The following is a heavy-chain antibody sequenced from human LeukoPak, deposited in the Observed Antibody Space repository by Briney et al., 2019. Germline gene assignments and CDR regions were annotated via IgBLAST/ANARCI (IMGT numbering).Heavy chain of an antibody. CDR2: ISGSCGST. CDR3: VKDLRALGATKNYYYSYMDV. V-gene: IGHV3-23*01. CDR1: GFTFSSYA. J-gene: IGHJ6*03. Sequence: PGGSLRLSCAASGFTFSSYAMSWVRQAPGKGLEWVSAISGSCGSTYYADSVKGRFTISRDNSKNALLLQMNSLRAEDTAVYYCVKDLRALGATKNYYYSYMDVWGKGTTVTVSS. D-gene: IGHD1-26*01.